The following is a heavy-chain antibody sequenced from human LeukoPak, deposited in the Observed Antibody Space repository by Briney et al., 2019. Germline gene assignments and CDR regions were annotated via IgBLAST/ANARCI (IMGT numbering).Heavy chain of an antibody. CDR2: IYSGGST. J-gene: IGHJ4*02. CDR1: GFTVSSNY. D-gene: IGHD2-2*01. CDR3: ASRYCSSTSYYGVYFDY. V-gene: IGHV3-66*01. Sequence: GSLRLSCAASGFTVSSNYMRWVRQAPGKGLEWVSVIYSGGSTYYADSVKGRFTISRDNSKNTLYLQMNSLRAEDTAVYYCASRYCSSTSYYGVYFDYWGQGTLVTVSS.